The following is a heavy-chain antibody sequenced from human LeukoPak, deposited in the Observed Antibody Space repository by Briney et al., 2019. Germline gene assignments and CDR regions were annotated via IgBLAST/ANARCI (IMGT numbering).Heavy chain of an antibody. D-gene: IGHD3-3*01. CDR1: GYTFTSYY. Sequence: ASVKVSCKASGYTFTSYYMHWVRQAPGQGLEWMGWINPNSGGTNYAQKFQGRVTMTRDTSISTAYMELSRLRSDDTAVYYCARGTLYYDFWSGYSTDFDYWGQGTLVTVSS. CDR3: ARGTLYYDFWSGYSTDFDY. CDR2: INPNSGGT. V-gene: IGHV1-2*02. J-gene: IGHJ4*02.